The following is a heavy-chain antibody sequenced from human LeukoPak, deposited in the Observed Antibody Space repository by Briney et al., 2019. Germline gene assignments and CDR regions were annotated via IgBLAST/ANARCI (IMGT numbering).Heavy chain of an antibody. D-gene: IGHD3-9*01. Sequence: SETLSLTCAVYGESFSGYYWSWIRQPPGKGLEWIGEINHSGSTNNNPTLKSRVTISVATSKNQCSLKLSSVTAADTAVYYCARRSDYDILTGYSNSRFDPWGQGTLVTVSS. CDR2: INHSGST. CDR1: GESFSGYY. V-gene: IGHV4-34*01. J-gene: IGHJ5*02. CDR3: ARRSDYDILTGYSNSRFDP.